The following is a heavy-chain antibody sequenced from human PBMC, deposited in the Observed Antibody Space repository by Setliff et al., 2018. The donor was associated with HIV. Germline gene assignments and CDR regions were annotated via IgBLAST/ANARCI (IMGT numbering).Heavy chain of an antibody. D-gene: IGHD2-21*02. CDR2: IYSSATT. V-gene: IGHV4-4*08. CDR1: GGSVEILN. J-gene: IGHJ5*02. Sequence: SETLSLTCSVSGGSVEILNLIWIRQRPGKGLECIGYIYSSATTNYNSALESRATISRDTSKNQISLKLRSVTAADTAVYYCARVFPLVTADDNHFDPWGQGILVTVSS. CDR3: ARVFPLVTADDNHFDP.